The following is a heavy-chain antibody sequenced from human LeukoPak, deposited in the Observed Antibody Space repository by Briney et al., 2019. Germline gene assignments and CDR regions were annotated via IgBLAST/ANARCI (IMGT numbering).Heavy chain of an antibody. CDR3: AITQSLSVAKQGGVFDY. J-gene: IGHJ4*02. D-gene: IGHD6-19*01. Sequence: SETLSLTCTVSGGSISSGSYYWSWIRQPAGKGLEWIGRIHTSGSTNYNPSLKSRVTISVDTSKNQFSLKLSSVTAADTAVYYCAITQSLSVAKQGGVFDYWGQGTLVTVSS. CDR1: GGSISSGSYY. V-gene: IGHV4-61*02. CDR2: IHTSGST.